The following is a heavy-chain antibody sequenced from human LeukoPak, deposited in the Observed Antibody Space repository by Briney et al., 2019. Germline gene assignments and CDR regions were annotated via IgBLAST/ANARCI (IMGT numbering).Heavy chain of an antibody. D-gene: IGHD2-15*01. Sequence: GGSLRLSCAASGFIFSTYAMSWVRQAPGKGLEWVSGITGSGGSTYHADSVKGRFTISRDNSKNTLFLQMSSLRAEDSAIFYCAKGSASGRPYYFDSWGQGILVTVSS. CDR3: AKGSASGRPYYFDS. J-gene: IGHJ4*02. CDR2: ITGSGGST. V-gene: IGHV3-23*01. CDR1: GFIFSTYA.